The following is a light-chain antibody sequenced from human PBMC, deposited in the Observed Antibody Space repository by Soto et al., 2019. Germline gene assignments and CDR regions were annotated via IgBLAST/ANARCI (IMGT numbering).Light chain of an antibody. Sequence: QSVLTQPASVSGSPGQSITISCTGTSSDVGGYNYVSWYQQHPGKAPKLMIYDVSNRPSGVSNRFSGSESGNTASLTISGLQAEDEADYYCSSYTSSSTIGVFGGGTKLTVL. J-gene: IGLJ2*01. CDR3: SSYTSSSTIGV. CDR1: SSDVGGYNY. V-gene: IGLV2-14*01. CDR2: DVS.